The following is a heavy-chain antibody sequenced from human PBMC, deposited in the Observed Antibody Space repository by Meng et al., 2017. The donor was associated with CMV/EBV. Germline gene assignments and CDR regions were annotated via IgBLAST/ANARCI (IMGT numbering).Heavy chain of an antibody. D-gene: IGHD6-6*01. V-gene: IGHV3-7*01. CDR2: ISPDGTLT. Sequence: GGPLRLSCGSSGFTFSPFWMSWFRRAPGKGLEWVAHISPDGTLTYYGDSVRGRFTISRDNTENSIYLHMSTLRAEDTAVYYCATTRGSSYWGQGAQVTVSS. J-gene: IGHJ4*02. CDR3: ATTRGSSY. CDR1: GFTFSPFW.